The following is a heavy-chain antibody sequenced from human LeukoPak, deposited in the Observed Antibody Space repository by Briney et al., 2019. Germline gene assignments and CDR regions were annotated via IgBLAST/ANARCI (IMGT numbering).Heavy chain of an antibody. D-gene: IGHD3-10*01. CDR2: INYSGST. Sequence: PSETLSLTCTVSGGSVSSTTYYWSWIRQPPGKGLEWIASINYSGSTYYNPSLKSRVTISVDTSENQFSLKLSSVTAADTAVCYCARYVVYGSGKYYFDYWGQGTLVTVSS. V-gene: IGHV4-39*01. J-gene: IGHJ4*02. CDR1: GGSVSSTTYY. CDR3: ARYVVYGSGKYYFDY.